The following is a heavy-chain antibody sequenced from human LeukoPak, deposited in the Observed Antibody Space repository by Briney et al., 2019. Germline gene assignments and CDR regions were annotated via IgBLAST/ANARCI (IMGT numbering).Heavy chain of an antibody. CDR3: AKDLQIGEALYYFDY. J-gene: IGHJ4*02. V-gene: IGHV3-30*18. CDR2: IASDGRDK. Sequence: GASLRLSCAASGFTFSTFAMGWVRQAPGKGLEWVAVIASDGRDKHHADSVKGRFTISRDNSKNIVYLQMNSLRPEDTAIYYCAKDLQIGEALYYFDYGGQGTLVTVPS. CDR1: GFTFSTFA. D-gene: IGHD2/OR15-2a*01.